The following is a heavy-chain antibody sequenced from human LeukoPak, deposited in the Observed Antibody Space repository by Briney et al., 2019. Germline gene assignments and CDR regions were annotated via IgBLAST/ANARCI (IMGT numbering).Heavy chain of an antibody. CDR2: ITSSNNYI. CDR3: ARGEFGDYYYFYMDV. Sequence: GGSLRLSCAASAFTFSSYSMNWVRQAPGKGLEWVSSITSSNNYIYYGDSVKGRFTISRDDAKNSLFLQMNSLRAEDTATYYCARGEFGDYYYFYMDVWGKGTTVTVSS. J-gene: IGHJ6*03. V-gene: IGHV3-21*01. D-gene: IGHD2/OR15-2a*01. CDR1: AFTFSSYS.